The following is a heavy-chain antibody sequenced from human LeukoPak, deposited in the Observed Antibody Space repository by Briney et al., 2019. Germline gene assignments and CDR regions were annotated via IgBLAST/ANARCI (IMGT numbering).Heavy chain of an antibody. Sequence: SQTLSLTCAISGDSVSSNRATWNWIRQSPSRGLEWLGRTYYGSGWSIEYASSVRSRLTIHSDTSRNQFSLQVTSVTPEDTAVYYCARSNEVGAFDVWGQGIMVIVSS. V-gene: IGHV6-1*01. CDR3: ARSNEVGAFDV. CDR1: GDSVSSNRAT. J-gene: IGHJ3*01. D-gene: IGHD1-1*01. CDR2: TYYGSGWSI.